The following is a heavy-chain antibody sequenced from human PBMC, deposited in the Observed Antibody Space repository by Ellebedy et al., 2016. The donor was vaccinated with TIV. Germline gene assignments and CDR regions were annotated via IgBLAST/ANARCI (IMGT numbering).Heavy chain of an antibody. CDR1: GFTFSIYW. Sequence: GGSLRLSCAASGFTFSIYWMSWVRQAPGKGLEWVANINQDGSEQYYVDSVKGRFTISRDNAKDSLYLQINSLRAEDTAVYYCTTDRTGAGITVAGNFDYWGQGTLVTVSS. CDR2: INQDGSEQ. V-gene: IGHV3-7*01. J-gene: IGHJ4*02. CDR3: TTDRTGAGITVAGNFDY. D-gene: IGHD6-19*01.